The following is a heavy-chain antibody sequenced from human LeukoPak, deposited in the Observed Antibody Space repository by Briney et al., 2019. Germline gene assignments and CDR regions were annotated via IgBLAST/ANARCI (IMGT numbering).Heavy chain of an antibody. D-gene: IGHD7-27*01. CDR2: ISQGGST. CDR1: GFIFSDHY. CDR3: AKDLHTWGCDF. V-gene: IGHV3-66*02. J-gene: IGHJ4*02. Sequence: GGSLRLSCAASGFIFSDHYMNWFRQSPGKGLEWVAGISQGGSTFYAAAVRGRFSISRDNSENSMYLQMNDLRGDDSAVYHCAKDLHTWGCDFWGQGTLVTVSS.